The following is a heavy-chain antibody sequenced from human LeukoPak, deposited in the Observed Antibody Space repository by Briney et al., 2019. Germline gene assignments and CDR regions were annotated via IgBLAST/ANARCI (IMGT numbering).Heavy chain of an antibody. V-gene: IGHV3-48*03. CDR3: ARDRGNWNYAAAFDV. CDR2: ISSSGGTI. J-gene: IGHJ3*01. CDR1: GFTFSSYE. Sequence: AGGSLRLSCAASGFTFSSYEMNWVRQAPGKGREWVSYISSSGGTIYYADSVKGRFTISRDNAKNSLYLQMSSLRAEDTAIYYCARDRGNWNYAAAFDVWGQGTMVTVSS. D-gene: IGHD1-7*01.